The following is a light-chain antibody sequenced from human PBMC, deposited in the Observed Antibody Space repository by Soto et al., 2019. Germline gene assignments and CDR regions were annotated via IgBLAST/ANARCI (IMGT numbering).Light chain of an antibody. J-gene: IGKJ2*01. V-gene: IGKV3-20*01. CDR1: ERISRDY. Sequence: EIVLTQSPGTLSLSPGQRVTLSCRASERISRDYLAWYQQRLGQAPRLLIYGASSGATGIPDRFSGSGSVTDFTLTISRREPEDFAIYYCQQYGGLPYTFGQGTKLEIK. CDR2: GAS. CDR3: QQYGGLPYT.